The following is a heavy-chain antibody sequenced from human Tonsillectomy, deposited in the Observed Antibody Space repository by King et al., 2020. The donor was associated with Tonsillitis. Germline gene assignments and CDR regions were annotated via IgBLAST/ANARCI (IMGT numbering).Heavy chain of an antibody. Sequence: VQLVESGGGLVQPGGSLRLSCAASGFTFSSYWMHWVRQAPGKGLVWGSRVNNDGSKTSYTDAVKVRITISRDNAKNTLYLQMNSLRVDDTGVYYCVRDGPSYCSINACQTGDFDYWGQGTLLTVSS. D-gene: IGHD2-2*01. V-gene: IGHV3-74*01. J-gene: IGHJ4*02. CDR1: GFTFSSYW. CDR3: VRDGPSYCSINACQTGDFDY. CDR2: VNNDGSKT.